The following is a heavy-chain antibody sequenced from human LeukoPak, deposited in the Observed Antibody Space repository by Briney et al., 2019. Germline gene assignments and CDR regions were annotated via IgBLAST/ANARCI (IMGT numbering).Heavy chain of an antibody. CDR2: IYYSGST. CDR3: ARDNPTTSSGYYLGY. Sequence: SQTLSLTCTVSGGSISSGGYYWSWIRQHPGKGLEWIGYIYYSGSTYYNPSLKSRVTISVDTSKNQFSLKLSSVTAADTAVYYCARDNPTTSSGYYLGYWGQGTLVTVSS. CDR1: GGSISSGGYY. D-gene: IGHD3-22*01. J-gene: IGHJ4*02. V-gene: IGHV4-31*03.